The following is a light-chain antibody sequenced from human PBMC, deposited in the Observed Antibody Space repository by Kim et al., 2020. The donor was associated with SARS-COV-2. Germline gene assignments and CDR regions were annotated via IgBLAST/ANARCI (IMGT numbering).Light chain of an antibody. CDR1: QSVSSSD. J-gene: IGKJ2*01. CDR3: QQFGGSPYT. CDR2: ATT. Sequence: LAPGERATLSCRASQSVSSSDLAWYQQKPGQAPRLLIYATTSRATGTPDRFSGSGSGTDFTLTISRLEPEDFAVYYCQQFGGSPYTFGQGTKLEIK. V-gene: IGKV3-20*01.